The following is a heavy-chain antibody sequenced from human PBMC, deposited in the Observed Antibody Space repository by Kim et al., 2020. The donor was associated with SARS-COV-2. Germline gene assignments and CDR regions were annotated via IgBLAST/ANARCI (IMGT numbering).Heavy chain of an antibody. D-gene: IGHD2-2*01. Sequence: AQKFQGRVTMTRHTSTSTVYMELSSLRSEDTAVYYCARELVYHGHDAFDIWGQGTMVTVSS. CDR3: ARELVYHGHDAFDI. V-gene: IGHV1-46*03. J-gene: IGHJ3*02.